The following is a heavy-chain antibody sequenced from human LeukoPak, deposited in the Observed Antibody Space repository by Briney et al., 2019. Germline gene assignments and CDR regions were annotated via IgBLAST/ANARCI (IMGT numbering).Heavy chain of an antibody. J-gene: IGHJ4*02. V-gene: IGHV4-34*01. D-gene: IGHD6-6*01. CDR2: INHSGST. CDR3: GRVSRISARPIDY. CDR1: GGSFSGYY. Sequence: SETLSLTCAVYGGSFSGYYWSWIRQPPGKGLEWIGEINHSGSTNYNTSLKSRVTISVDTSTNQFSLKLSSVTSADTAVYYCGRVSRISARPIDYWGQGTVDTVAS.